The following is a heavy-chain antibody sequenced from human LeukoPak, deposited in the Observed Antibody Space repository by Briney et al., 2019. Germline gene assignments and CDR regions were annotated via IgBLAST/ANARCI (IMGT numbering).Heavy chain of an antibody. Sequence: SETLSLTCTVSGGSISSYYWSWIRQPAGKGLEWIGRIYTSGSTNYNPSLKSRVTVSVDTSKNQFSLKLSSVTAADTAVYYCARDDLREQWLVPGDYWGQGTLVTVSS. V-gene: IGHV4-4*07. CDR1: GGSISSYY. J-gene: IGHJ4*02. CDR3: ARDDLREQWLVPGDY. D-gene: IGHD6-19*01. CDR2: IYTSGST.